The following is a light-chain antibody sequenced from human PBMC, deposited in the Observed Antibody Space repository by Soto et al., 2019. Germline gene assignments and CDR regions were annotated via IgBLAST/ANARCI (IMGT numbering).Light chain of an antibody. Sequence: DIQMTQSTSTLSASVGDRVTITCRASQSISSWLAWYQQRPGKAPNLLIYKASSLESGVPKRLSGSGSGTKFALNTTSLHPDDFATYSGQQYNSYSPWTFGQGTKVDIK. CDR1: QSISSW. CDR3: QQYNSYSPWT. J-gene: IGKJ1*01. V-gene: IGKV1-5*03. CDR2: KAS.